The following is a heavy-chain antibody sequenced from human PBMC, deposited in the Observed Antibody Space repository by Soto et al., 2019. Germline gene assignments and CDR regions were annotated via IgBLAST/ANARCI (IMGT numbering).Heavy chain of an antibody. D-gene: IGHD4-17*01. CDR3: ARTLYGDNGDY. Sequence: QVQLVQSGAEVKKPGASVKVSCKSSGYTFTSYDINWVRQATGQGLEWMGWMNPNSGNTGYAKKFQGRVTMTRNASISRAYMERSGLRSEDTAVYYCARTLYGDNGDYWGQGTLVTVSS. J-gene: IGHJ4*02. CDR1: GYTFTSYD. V-gene: IGHV1-8*01. CDR2: MNPNSGNT.